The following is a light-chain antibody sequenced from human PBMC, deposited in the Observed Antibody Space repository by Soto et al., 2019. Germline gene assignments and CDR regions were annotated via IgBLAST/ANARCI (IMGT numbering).Light chain of an antibody. J-gene: IGKJ2*01. CDR1: QTINNN. V-gene: IGKV1-39*01. CDR3: QQTYSGPYS. CDR2: AAS. Sequence: DIQMTQSPSSLSASVGDRVTITCRASQTINNNLNWYQQKPGKAPKLLIYAASSLENGVPSSFSGSGSRTDFTLTINSLQPEDFATYYCQQTYSGPYSFGQGTRLEIK.